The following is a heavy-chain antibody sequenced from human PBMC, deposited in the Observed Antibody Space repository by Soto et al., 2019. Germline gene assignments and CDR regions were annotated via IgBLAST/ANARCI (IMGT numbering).Heavy chain of an antibody. CDR3: ARTRRRYYYYGMDV. CDR1: GGSISSGGYY. J-gene: IGHJ6*02. Sequence: SLTCTVSGGSISSGGYYWSWIRQHPGKGLEWIGYIYYSGSTYYNPSLKSRVTISVDTSKNQFSLKLSSVTAADTAVYYCARTRRRYYYYGMDVWGQGTTVTVSS. CDR2: IYYSGST. V-gene: IGHV4-31*03. D-gene: IGHD6-6*01.